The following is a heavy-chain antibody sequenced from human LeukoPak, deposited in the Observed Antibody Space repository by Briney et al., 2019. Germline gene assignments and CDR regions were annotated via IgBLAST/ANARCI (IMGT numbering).Heavy chain of an antibody. D-gene: IGHD3-16*01. Sequence: PSETLSLTCTVSGGSISNGGYYWSWIRQHPGKGLEWIGYIYDSGTTYYNPALQSRVTISVDTSDNQFSLKLRSLTAVDTAVYYCARGGDRRGFDYWGQGTLVTVSS. CDR3: ARGGDRRGFDY. J-gene: IGHJ4*02. CDR2: IYDSGTT. V-gene: IGHV4-31*03. CDR1: GGSISNGGYY.